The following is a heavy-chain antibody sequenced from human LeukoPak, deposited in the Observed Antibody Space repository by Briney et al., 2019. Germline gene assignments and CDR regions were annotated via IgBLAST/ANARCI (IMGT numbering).Heavy chain of an antibody. V-gene: IGHV4-39*01. D-gene: IGHD3-22*01. Sequence: SETLSLTCTVSGGSISSSSYYWGWIRQPPGKGLEWIGSIYYSGSTYYNPSLKSRVTISVDTSKNQFSLKLSSVTAADTAVYYCAIHPTYYYDSSGYRTLYYFDYWGQGTLVTVSS. CDR3: AIHPTYYYDSSGYRTLYYFDY. CDR1: GGSISSSSYY. CDR2: IYYSGST. J-gene: IGHJ4*02.